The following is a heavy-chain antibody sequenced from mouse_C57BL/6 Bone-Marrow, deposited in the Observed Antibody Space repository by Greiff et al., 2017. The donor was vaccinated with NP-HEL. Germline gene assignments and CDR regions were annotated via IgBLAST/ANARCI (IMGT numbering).Heavy chain of an antibody. V-gene: IGHV1-69*01. CDR1: GYTFTSYW. J-gene: IGHJ3*01. D-gene: IGHD2-4*01. Sequence: VQLQQSGAELVMPGASVKLSCKASGYTFTSYWMHWVKQRPGQGLEWIGEIDPSDSYTNYNQKFKGKSTLTVDKSSSTAYMQLSSLTSEDSAVYYCARSGDYDLAWFAYWGQGTLVTVSA. CDR2: IDPSDSYT. CDR3: ARSGDYDLAWFAY.